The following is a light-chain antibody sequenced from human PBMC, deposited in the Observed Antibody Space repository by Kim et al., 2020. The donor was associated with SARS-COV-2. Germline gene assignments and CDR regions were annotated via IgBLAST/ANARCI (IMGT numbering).Light chain of an antibody. J-gene: IGLJ2*01. Sequence: QSLTISCTGTSSDVGDYDCVSWYQQHPGKAPKLMIYDVNQRPSGVSNRFSGSKSGNTASLTISGLQAEDEADYYCSSYTSSSTPVVFGGGTQLTVL. V-gene: IGLV2-14*04. CDR2: DVN. CDR3: SSYTSSSTPVV. CDR1: SSDVGDYDC.